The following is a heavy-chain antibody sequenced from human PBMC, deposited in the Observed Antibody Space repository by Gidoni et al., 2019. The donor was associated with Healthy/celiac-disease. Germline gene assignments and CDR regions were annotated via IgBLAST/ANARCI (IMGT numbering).Heavy chain of an antibody. CDR2: ISSSSSTI. V-gene: IGHV3-48*02. D-gene: IGHD3-22*01. CDR1: GFTFSSYS. Sequence: EVQLVESGGGLVQPGGSLRLSCEDSGFTFSSYSMNWVRQAPGKGLEWVSYISSSSSTIYYADSVKGRFTISRDNAKNSLYLQMNSLRDEDTAVYYCARDYDSSGYYSDAFDIWGQGTMVTVSS. CDR3: ARDYDSSGYYSDAFDI. J-gene: IGHJ3*02.